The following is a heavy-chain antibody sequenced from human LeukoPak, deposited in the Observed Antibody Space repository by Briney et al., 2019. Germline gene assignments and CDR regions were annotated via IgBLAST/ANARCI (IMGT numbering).Heavy chain of an antibody. J-gene: IGHJ6*03. CDR2: IIPIFGTA. D-gene: IGHD6-19*01. Sequence: GASVKVSCKASGGTFSSYAISWVRQAPGQGLEWMGGIIPIFGTANYAQKFQGRVTITADESTSTAYMELSSLRSDDTAVYYCARDLQEAYSSVWYGNYSYYYMDVWGKGTTVIVSS. V-gene: IGHV1-69*13. CDR1: GGTFSSYA. CDR3: ARDLQEAYSSVWYGNYSYYYMDV.